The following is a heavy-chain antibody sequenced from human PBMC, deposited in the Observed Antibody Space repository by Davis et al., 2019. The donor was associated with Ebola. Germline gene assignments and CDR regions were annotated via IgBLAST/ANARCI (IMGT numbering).Heavy chain of an antibody. CDR2: ISGFNTNT. D-gene: IGHD3-9*01. J-gene: IGHJ4*02. CDR1: GYTFTSYG. V-gene: IGHV1-18*04. CDR3: ARAPNYDVLTGTSSYYFGY. Sequence: SVKVSCKSSGYTFTSYGLVRVRQAPGLGLEWMGWISGFNTNTNFAQKFQGRVTVSKDTSTNTAYMDLRSLTSDDTAIYYCARAPNYDVLTGTSSYYFGYWGQGTLVTVSS.